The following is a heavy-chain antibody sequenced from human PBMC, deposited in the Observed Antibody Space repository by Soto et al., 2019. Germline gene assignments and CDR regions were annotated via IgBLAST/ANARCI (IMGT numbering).Heavy chain of an antibody. Sequence: SLRLSCAASGFTFSNYAMSWVRQAPGKGLEWVSAISGSGGSTYYADSVKGRFTISRDNSKNTLYLQMNSLGAEDTAVYYCAKFSIVVVVAATQCFDYWGQGTLVTVSS. CDR3: AKFSIVVVVAATQCFDY. CDR1: GFTFSNYA. CDR2: ISGSGGST. V-gene: IGHV3-23*01. J-gene: IGHJ4*02. D-gene: IGHD2-15*01.